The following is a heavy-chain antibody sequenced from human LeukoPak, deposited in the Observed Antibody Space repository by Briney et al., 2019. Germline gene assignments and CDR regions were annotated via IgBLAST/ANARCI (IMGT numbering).Heavy chain of an antibody. CDR1: GDSIDSVGYY. CDR3: ARQHSSTWYVVGYFDY. V-gene: IGHV4-39*01. Sequence: PSETLSLTCTVSGDSIDSVGYYWAWIRQPPGKGLEWIVSIFSSGSTYYNPSLRSRVTISVDTSKNQFSLKLNSVTAADTAVYYCARQHSSTWYVVGYFDYWGQGTLVTVSS. D-gene: IGHD6-13*01. CDR2: IFSSGST. J-gene: IGHJ4*02.